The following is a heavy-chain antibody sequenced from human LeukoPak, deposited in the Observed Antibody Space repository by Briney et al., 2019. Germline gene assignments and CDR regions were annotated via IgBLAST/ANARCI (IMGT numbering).Heavy chain of an antibody. J-gene: IGHJ4*02. V-gene: IGHV3-23*01. Sequence: QPGGSLRLSCAASGFTFSSYAMSWVRQAPGKGLEWVSAISGPAGSWDYADSVKGRFTISRDNSENTLFLQMNSLRAEDTAIYYCAKKVGLVSAPLYYFDVWGQGTLVTVSS. D-gene: IGHD5/OR15-5a*01. CDR2: ISGPAGSW. CDR3: AKKVGLVSAPLYYFDV. CDR1: GFTFSSYA.